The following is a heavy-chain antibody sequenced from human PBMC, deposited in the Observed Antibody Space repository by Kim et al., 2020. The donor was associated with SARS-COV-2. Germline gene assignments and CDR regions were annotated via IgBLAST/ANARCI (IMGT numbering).Heavy chain of an antibody. CDR2: IYWDDDK. CDR3: AHRRSSSSYYGDYFDY. CDR1: GFSVSTSGVG. D-gene: IGHD6-13*01. J-gene: IGHJ4*02. Sequence: SGPTLVKPTQTLTLTCTVSGFSVSTSGVGVGWIRQPPGKALEWLALIYWDDDKRYRPSLKSRLTITKDTSKNQVVLTMTNMDPVDTATYYCAHRRSSSSYYGDYFDYWGQGTLVTVSA. V-gene: IGHV2-5*02.